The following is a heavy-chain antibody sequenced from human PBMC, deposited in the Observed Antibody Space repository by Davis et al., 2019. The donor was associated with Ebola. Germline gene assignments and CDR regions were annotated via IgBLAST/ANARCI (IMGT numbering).Heavy chain of an antibody. Sequence: PGGSLRLSCAASGFTFSTCDMSWVRQAPGKGLEWVSYISSSSSTIYYADSVKGRFTISRDNAKNSLYLQMNSLRDEDTAVYYCAKDHSSSWYTLLGYFDYWGQGTLVTVSS. CDR3: AKDHSSSWYTLLGYFDY. J-gene: IGHJ4*02. CDR1: GFTFSTCD. V-gene: IGHV3-48*02. D-gene: IGHD6-13*01. CDR2: ISSSSSTI.